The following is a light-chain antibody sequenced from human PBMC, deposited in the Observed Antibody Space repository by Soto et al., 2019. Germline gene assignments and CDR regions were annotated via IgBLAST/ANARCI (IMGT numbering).Light chain of an antibody. J-gene: IGKJ5*01. CDR2: KAS. CDR3: QQRHMWPIT. V-gene: IGKV1-5*03. CDR1: QSISSW. Sequence: DIQMTQSPSTLSASVGYRFTITCRASQSISSWLAWYQQKPGKAPKLLIYKASSLKSGVPSRFSGSGSGTDFTLTISSLEPEDSAVYYCQQRHMWPITFGQGTRREIK.